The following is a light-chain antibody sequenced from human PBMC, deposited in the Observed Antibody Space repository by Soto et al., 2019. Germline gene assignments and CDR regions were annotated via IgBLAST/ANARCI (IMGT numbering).Light chain of an antibody. J-gene: IGLJ2*01. Sequence: QSALTQPASVSGSPGQSITISCTGTSSDVGNYNLVSWYQQHPGKAPKFIIYEVSKRPSGVSNRFSGSKSGKTASLTISGLQAEDEVDYYCSSYAGSSIYVVFGGGTKVTVL. CDR2: EVS. V-gene: IGLV2-23*02. CDR1: SSDVGNYNL. CDR3: SSYAGSSIYVV.